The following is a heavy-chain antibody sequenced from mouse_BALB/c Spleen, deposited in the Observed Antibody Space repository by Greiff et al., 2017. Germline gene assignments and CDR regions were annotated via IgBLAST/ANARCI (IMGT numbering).Heavy chain of an antibody. CDR2: ISGGGST. CDR1: GFTFSSYA. Sequence: EVQLVESGGGLVKPGGSLKLSCAASGFTFSSYAMSWVRQTPEKRLEWVASISGGGSTYYPDSVKGRFTISRDNARNILYLQMNSLRSEDTAMYYCARGSVYYGSLDYWGQGTTLTVSS. J-gene: IGHJ2*01. D-gene: IGHD1-1*01. V-gene: IGHV5-6-5*01. CDR3: ARGSVYYGSLDY.